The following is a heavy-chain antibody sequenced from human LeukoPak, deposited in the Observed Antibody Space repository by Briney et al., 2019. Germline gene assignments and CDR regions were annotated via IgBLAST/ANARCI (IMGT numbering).Heavy chain of an antibody. CDR2: INHSGST. J-gene: IGHJ6*03. V-gene: IGHV4-34*01. Sequence: SETLSLTCAVYGGSFSGYYWSWLREPPGKGREWVGEINHSGSTNYNTSLKSRVTISEDTCKKKSSLKRRSVNAADTAVYYCARHYYGSGSYASYYYYYMDVWGKGTTVTISS. CDR1: GGSFSGYY. D-gene: IGHD3-10*01. CDR3: ARHYYGSGSYASYYYYYMDV.